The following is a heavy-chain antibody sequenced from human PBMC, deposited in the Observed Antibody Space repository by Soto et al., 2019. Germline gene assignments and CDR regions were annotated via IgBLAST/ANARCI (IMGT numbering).Heavy chain of an antibody. CDR3: ARSPRSSPYFDY. J-gene: IGHJ4*02. CDR2: IYPGDSEA. Sequence: GESLKISCQCSGYTFSNFWIAWVRQLPGKGLEYMGIIYPGDSEARYSPSFHGKVTISADRSIGTAYLQWSSLEASDSAFYFCARSPRSSPYFDYWGQGALVTVSS. V-gene: IGHV5-51*01. D-gene: IGHD6-13*01. CDR1: GYTFSNFW.